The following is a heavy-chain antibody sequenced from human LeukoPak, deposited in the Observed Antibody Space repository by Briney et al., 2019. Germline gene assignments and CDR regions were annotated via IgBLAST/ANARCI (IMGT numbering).Heavy chain of an antibody. D-gene: IGHD6-13*01. CDR1: GGSISSYY. V-gene: IGHV4-4*09. CDR3: ARHIGAGYDY. CDR2: IYTSGST. J-gene: IGHJ4*02. Sequence: SETLSLTCTVSGGSISSYYWSWIRQPPGKGLEWIGYIYTSGSTNYNPSLKSRVTISVDTSKNQFSLKLSSVTAADTAVYYCARHIGAGYDYWGQGTLVTVSS.